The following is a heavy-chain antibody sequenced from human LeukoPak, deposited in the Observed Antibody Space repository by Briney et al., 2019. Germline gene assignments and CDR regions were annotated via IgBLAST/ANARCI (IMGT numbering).Heavy chain of an antibody. J-gene: IGHJ3*02. Sequence: SETLSLTCAVYGDPLSDSLSDDYWSWIRQSPGKGLEWIGEINQSGGTKYNPSLKSRVTISLDTSRNQFSLKLNSVTAADTAVYYCAKSNGYGLVDIWGQGTMVTVSS. V-gene: IGHV4-34*01. D-gene: IGHD3-10*01. CDR3: AKSNGYGLVDI. CDR1: GDPLSDSLSDDY. CDR2: INQSGGT.